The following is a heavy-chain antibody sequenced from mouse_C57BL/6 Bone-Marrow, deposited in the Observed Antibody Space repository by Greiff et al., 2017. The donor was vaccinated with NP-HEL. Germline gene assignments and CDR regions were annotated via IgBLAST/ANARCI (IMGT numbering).Heavy chain of an antibody. Sequence: VKLMESGAELVKPGASVKMSCKASGYTFTSYWITWVKQRPGQGLEWIGDIYPGSGSTNYNEKFKSKATLTVDTSSSTAYMQLSSLTSEDSAVYYCAGEGADLGYYYGSSWSDWYFDVWGTGTTVTVSS. CDR3: AGEGADLGYYYGSSWSDWYFDV. CDR2: IYPGSGST. D-gene: IGHD1-1*01. CDR1: GYTFTSYW. V-gene: IGHV1-55*01. J-gene: IGHJ1*03.